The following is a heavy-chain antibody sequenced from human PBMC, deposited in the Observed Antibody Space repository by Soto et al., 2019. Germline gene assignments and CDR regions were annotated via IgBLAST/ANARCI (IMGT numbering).Heavy chain of an antibody. CDR3: AKEPGSRLLEWLLYD. V-gene: IGHV3-30*18. Sequence: QVLLVESGGGVVQPGTSLRLSCAAYGFRFSSYGMHWVRQAPGKGLEWVAFISHDGSNKYSADSVKGRFTISRDNSKNTLYLQMNSMRAEDTAVFYCAKEPGSRLLEWLLYDWGQGNLVTVSS. CDR1: GFRFSSYG. D-gene: IGHD3-3*01. CDR2: ISHDGSNK. J-gene: IGHJ4*02.